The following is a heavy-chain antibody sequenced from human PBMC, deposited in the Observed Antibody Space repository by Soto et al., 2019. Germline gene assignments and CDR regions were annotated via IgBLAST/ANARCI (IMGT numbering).Heavy chain of an antibody. D-gene: IGHD3-3*01. CDR2: INPNSGGT. CDR3: ARDGDNYDFWSGYYGTVGWFDP. V-gene: IGHV1-2*04. CDR1: GYTFTGYY. Sequence: QVQLVQSGAEVKKPGASVKVSCKASGYTFTGYYMHWVRQAPGQGLEWMGWINPNSGGTNYAQKFQGWVTMTMDTSISTAYMELSRLRSDDTAVYYCARDGDNYDFWSGYYGTVGWFDPWGQGTLVTVSS. J-gene: IGHJ5*02.